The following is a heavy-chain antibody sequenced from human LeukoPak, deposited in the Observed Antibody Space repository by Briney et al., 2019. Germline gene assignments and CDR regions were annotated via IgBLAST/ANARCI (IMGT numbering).Heavy chain of an antibody. CDR1: GYTFTSYG. J-gene: IGHJ4*02. V-gene: IGHV1-18*01. CDR3: ARALHYYDSSGYYYSDY. D-gene: IGHD3-22*01. Sequence: ASVKVSCKASGYTFTSYGISWVRQAPGQGLEWMGWISAYNGNTNYAQKLQGRVTMTTDTSTSTAYMELRSLRSDDTAVYYCARALHYYDSSGYYYSDYWGQGTLFTVSS. CDR2: ISAYNGNT.